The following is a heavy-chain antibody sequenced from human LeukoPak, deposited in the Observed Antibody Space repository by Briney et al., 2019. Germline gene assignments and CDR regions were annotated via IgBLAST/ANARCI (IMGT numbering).Heavy chain of an antibody. Sequence: ASVKVSCKASGYTFTGYYMHWVRQAPGQGLDWMGWINPNSGGTNYAQKFQGRVTMTRDTSISTAYMELSRLRSDDTAVYYCASDTNYGDYVRGFDYWGQGTLVTVSS. CDR2: INPNSGGT. CDR1: GYTFTGYY. J-gene: IGHJ4*02. V-gene: IGHV1-2*02. D-gene: IGHD4-17*01. CDR3: ASDTNYGDYVRGFDY.